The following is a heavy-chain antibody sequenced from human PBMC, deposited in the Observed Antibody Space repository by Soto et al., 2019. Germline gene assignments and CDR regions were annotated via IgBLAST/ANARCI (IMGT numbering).Heavy chain of an antibody. CDR2: ISAYNGNT. CDR1: GYTFTSYG. D-gene: IGHD2-15*01. J-gene: IGHJ6*03. V-gene: IGHV1-18*01. Sequence: ASVKGSFKASGYTFTSYGISRVRQAPGQGGEWMGWISAYNGNTTYAQKLQGRGTMTTDKSTSTAYMELRSVRSDDTAVYCCAREEEEAEWVAATPRYYYCYLDVWGKGTTVTVS. CDR3: AREEEEAEWVAATPRYYYCYLDV.